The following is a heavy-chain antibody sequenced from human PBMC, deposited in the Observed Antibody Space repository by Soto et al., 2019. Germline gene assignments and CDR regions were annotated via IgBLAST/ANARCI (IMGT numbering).Heavy chain of an antibody. CDR3: ARDGDIVLVPGMDV. D-gene: IGHD2-2*01. CDR2: ISSSSSTI. J-gene: IGHJ6*02. CDR1: GFTFSSYA. V-gene: IGHV3-48*02. Sequence: PGGSLRLSCAASGFTFSSYAMHWVRQAPGKGLEWVSYISSSSSTIYYADSVKGRFTISRDNAKNSLYLQMNSLRDEDTAVYYCARDGDIVLVPGMDVWGQGTTVTVSS.